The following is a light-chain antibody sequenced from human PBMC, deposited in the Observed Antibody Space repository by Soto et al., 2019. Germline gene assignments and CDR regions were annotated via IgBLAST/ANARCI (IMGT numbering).Light chain of an antibody. V-gene: IGKV3-20*01. CDR2: GAS. Sequence: EIVLTQSPGTLSLSPGERATLSGSASQSVSISYLAWYQQKPGQAPRLLIYGASSRATGIPDRFSGSGSGTDFTLTISRLEPEDFAVYYCQQYGSSSITFGQGTRLEIK. J-gene: IGKJ5*01. CDR1: QSVSISY. CDR3: QQYGSSSIT.